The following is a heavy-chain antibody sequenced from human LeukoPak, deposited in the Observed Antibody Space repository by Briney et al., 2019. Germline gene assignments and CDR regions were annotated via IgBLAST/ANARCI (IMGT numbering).Heavy chain of an antibody. Sequence: GASVKVSCKASGYTFTGYYMHWVRQAPGQGLEWMGWINPNSGGTNYAQKFQGRVTMTRDTSISTAYMELSRLRSDDTAVYYCARDVQYSSGWYAWFDYWGQGTLVTVSS. CDR3: ARDVQYSSGWYAWFDY. V-gene: IGHV1-2*02. J-gene: IGHJ4*02. D-gene: IGHD6-19*01. CDR2: INPNSGGT. CDR1: GYTFTGYY.